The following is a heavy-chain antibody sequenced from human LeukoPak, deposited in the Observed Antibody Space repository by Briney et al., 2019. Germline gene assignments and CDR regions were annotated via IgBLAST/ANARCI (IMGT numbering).Heavy chain of an antibody. J-gene: IGHJ4*02. V-gene: IGHV3-7*01. CDR3: GVVY. CDR2: IREDGSEK. CDR1: GFTFSRYW. Sequence: PGGSLRLSXAASGFTFSRYWMNWVRQAPGKGLEWVANIREDGSEKYYVDSVKGRFTISRDNTKNLLYLEMSSLRAEDTAVYYCGVVYWGQGTLVTVSS.